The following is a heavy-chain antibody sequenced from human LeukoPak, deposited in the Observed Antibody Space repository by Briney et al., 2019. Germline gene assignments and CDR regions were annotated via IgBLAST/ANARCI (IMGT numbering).Heavy chain of an antibody. V-gene: IGHV1-2*02. D-gene: IGHD2-2*01. CDR2: INPNSGGT. CDR1: GYTFTGYY. Sequence: GASVKVSCKASGYTFTGYYMHWVRQAPGQGLEWMGWINPNSGGTNYAQKFQGRVTMTRDTSISTAYMELSSLRSDDTAVYYCARDPGYCSSTSCYRHYWGQGTLVTVSS. CDR3: ARDPGYCSSTSCYRHY. J-gene: IGHJ4*02.